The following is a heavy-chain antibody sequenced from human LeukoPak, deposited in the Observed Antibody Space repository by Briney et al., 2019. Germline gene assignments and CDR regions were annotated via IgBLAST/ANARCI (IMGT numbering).Heavy chain of an antibody. V-gene: IGHV1-2*02. CDR1: GYTFTGYY. J-gene: IGHJ5*02. CDR2: INPNSGGA. Sequence: ASVKVSCKASGYTFTGYYMHWVRQAPGQGLEWMGWINPNSGGANYAQKFQGRVTMTRDTSISTAYMELSRLRSDDTAVYYCAREGDHDIVTVNNWFDPWGQGTLVTVSS. CDR3: AREGDHDIVTVNNWFDP. D-gene: IGHD3-9*01.